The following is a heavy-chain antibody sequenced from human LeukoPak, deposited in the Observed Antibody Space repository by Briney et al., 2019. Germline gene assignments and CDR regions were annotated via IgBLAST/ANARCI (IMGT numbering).Heavy chain of an antibody. CDR1: GFTFSSYN. D-gene: IGHD1-14*01. Sequence: PGGSLRLSCVGSGFTFSSYNMNWVRQAPGRGLEWVSIIYSGGSTYYADSVKGRFTISRDNSKNTLYLQLNSLRAEDTAVYYCARGNPGGEFYWGQGTLVTVSS. J-gene: IGHJ4*02. CDR3: ARGNPGGEFY. V-gene: IGHV3-53*01. CDR2: IYSGGST.